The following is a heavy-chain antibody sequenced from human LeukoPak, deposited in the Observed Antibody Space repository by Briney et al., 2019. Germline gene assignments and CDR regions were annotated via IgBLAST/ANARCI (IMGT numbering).Heavy chain of an antibody. CDR3: ASGFGRP. Sequence: GGSLRLSCGASGFTFGSYWMSWVRQAPGKGLEWVANIKQDGSEKYYVDSVKGRFTISRDNAKNSLYLQMNSLRAEDTAVYYCASGFGRPWGQGTQVTVSS. D-gene: IGHD3-10*01. J-gene: IGHJ5*02. CDR2: IKQDGSEK. V-gene: IGHV3-7*01. CDR1: GFTFGSYW.